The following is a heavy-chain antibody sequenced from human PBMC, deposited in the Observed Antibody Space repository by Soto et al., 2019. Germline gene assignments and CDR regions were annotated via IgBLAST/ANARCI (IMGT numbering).Heavy chain of an antibody. CDR2: IWYDGSKR. J-gene: IGHJ4*02. Sequence: QVHLVESGGGVVQPGRSLRLSCAASGFTFSSYNIHWVRQAPGKGLEWVAVIWYDGSKRYYADSVKGRFTISRDNSKNTLYLQMNSLRAEDTAVYYCASNSGCYESGYWGQGTLVTVSS. CDR3: ASNSGCYESGY. CDR1: GFTFSSYN. V-gene: IGHV3-33*01. D-gene: IGHD1-26*01.